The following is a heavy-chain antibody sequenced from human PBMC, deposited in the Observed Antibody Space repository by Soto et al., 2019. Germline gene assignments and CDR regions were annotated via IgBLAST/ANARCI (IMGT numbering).Heavy chain of an antibody. D-gene: IGHD6-19*01. CDR3: ASWGVSYSSGWGPFDY. Sequence: QVQLVQSGAEVKKPGSSVKVSCKASGGTFSSYAISWVRQAPGQGLEWMGGIIPIFGTANYAQKFQGRVTITADESTSTAYMELSSLRSEGTAVYYFASWGVSYSSGWGPFDYWGQGTLVTVSS. CDR2: IIPIFGTA. V-gene: IGHV1-69*12. CDR1: GGTFSSYA. J-gene: IGHJ4*02.